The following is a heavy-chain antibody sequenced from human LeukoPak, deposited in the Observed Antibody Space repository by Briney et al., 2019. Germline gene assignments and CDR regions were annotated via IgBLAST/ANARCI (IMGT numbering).Heavy chain of an antibody. V-gene: IGHV4-59*01. CDR3: ARENTMVRGAFDAFDI. CDR2: IYYSGST. CDR1: GGSISSNY. D-gene: IGHD3-10*01. Sequence: SETLSLTCTDSGGSISSNYWSWIRQPPGKGLEWIGWIYYSGSTTYNPSLKSRVTILVDTSNNQFSLRLNSVTAADTAVYYCARENTMVRGAFDAFDIWGQGTMVTVSS. J-gene: IGHJ3*02.